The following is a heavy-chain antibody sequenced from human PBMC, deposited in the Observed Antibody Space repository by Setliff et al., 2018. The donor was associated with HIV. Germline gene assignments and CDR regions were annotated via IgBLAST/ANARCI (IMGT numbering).Heavy chain of an antibody. Sequence: GGSLRLSCAASGFTFSAHGMHWVRQAPGKGLEWVTFINYDDNYEYYADSVKGRFTISRDNSKSTVDLQMTSLTAEDTAVYYCARGSLRGVLALGMDVWGQGTTVTVSS. V-gene: IGHV3-30*02. J-gene: IGHJ6*02. CDR1: GFTFSAHG. CDR3: ARGSLRGVLALGMDV. D-gene: IGHD3-10*01. CDR2: INYDDNYE.